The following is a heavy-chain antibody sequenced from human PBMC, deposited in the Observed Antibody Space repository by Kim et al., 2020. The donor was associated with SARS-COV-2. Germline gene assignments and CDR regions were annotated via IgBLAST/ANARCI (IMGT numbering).Heavy chain of an antibody. CDR1: SYTFTSYG. D-gene: IGHD3-22*01. Sequence: ASVKVSCKASSYTFTSYGISWVRQAPGQGLEWMGWIKSYNGNRNYAQKVQGRVTMTTDTSTSTAYMELRSLRSDDTAVYYCARVDSSGYYGFSYFFDYWGQGTLVTVSS. CDR2: IKSYNGNR. CDR3: ARVDSSGYYGFSYFFDY. V-gene: IGHV1-18*01. J-gene: IGHJ4*02.